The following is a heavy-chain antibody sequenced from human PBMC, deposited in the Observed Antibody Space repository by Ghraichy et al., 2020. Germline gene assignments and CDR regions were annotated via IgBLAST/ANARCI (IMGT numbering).Heavy chain of an antibody. Sequence: GGSLRLSCETSGFMFSSSGMHWVRQAPGKGLEWVAFTRYDESNNYYVDSVKGRFTVSRDNSRNTLYLQMNNLRTDDTAVYYCAREGGTVVTPLFTPSKHFYGMDVWGQGTTVTVSS. D-gene: IGHD2-15*01. CDR2: TRYDESNN. CDR1: GFMFSSSG. V-gene: IGHV3-30*02. J-gene: IGHJ6*02. CDR3: AREGGTVVTPLFTPSKHFYGMDV.